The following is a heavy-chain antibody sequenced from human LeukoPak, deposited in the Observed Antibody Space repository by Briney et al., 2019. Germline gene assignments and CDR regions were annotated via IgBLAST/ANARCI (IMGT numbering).Heavy chain of an antibody. CDR2: IYSGGST. V-gene: IGHV3-66*02. J-gene: IGHJ4*02. CDR3: ARVAASHGIDY. D-gene: IGHD6-13*01. CDR1: GFTVSSNY. Sequence: GGSLRLSCAASGFTVSSNYMSWVRQAPGKGLEWVSVIYSGGSTYYADSVKGRFTTSRDNSKNTLYLQMNSLRAEDTAVYYCARVAASHGIDYWGQGTLVTVSS.